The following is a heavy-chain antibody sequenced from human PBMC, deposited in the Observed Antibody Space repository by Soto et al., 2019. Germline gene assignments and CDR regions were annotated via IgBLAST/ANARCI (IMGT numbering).Heavy chain of an antibody. CDR1: GGSISSSSYY. Sequence: PSETLSLTCTVSGGSISSSSYYWGWIRQPPGKGLDWIGSIYYSGSTYYNPSLKSRVTISVDTSKNQFSLKLSSVTAADTAVYYCAREGSYGDDFDYWGQGTLVTVSS. D-gene: IGHD5-18*01. J-gene: IGHJ4*02. V-gene: IGHV4-39*01. CDR2: IYYSGST. CDR3: AREGSYGDDFDY.